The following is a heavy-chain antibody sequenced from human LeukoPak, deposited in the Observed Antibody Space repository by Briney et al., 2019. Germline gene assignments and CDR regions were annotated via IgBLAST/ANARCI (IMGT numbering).Heavy chain of an antibody. CDR1: GGSISSSSYF. V-gene: IGHV4-39*01. CDR2: IYYSGTT. CDR3: ARLYINMIEGARSYLFDP. J-gene: IGHJ5*02. Sequence: SETLSLTCTVSGGSISSSSYFWAWIRQPPGKGLEWIGSIYYSGTTYYNASLKSRVTISVDTSKDQFSLKLSSVTAADTALYYCARLYINMIEGARSYLFDPWGQGALVTVSS. D-gene: IGHD3-22*01.